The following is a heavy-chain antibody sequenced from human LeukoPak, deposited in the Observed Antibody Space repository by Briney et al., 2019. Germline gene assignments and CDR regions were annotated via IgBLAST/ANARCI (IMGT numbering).Heavy chain of an antibody. Sequence: SVKVSCKASGGTFSSYAISWVRQAPGQGLEWMGGIIPIFGTANYAQKFQGRVTITTDESTSTAYMELSSLRSEDTAVYYCAREGHVGRSSGWFDPWGQGTLVTVSS. J-gene: IGHJ5*02. CDR2: IIPIFGTA. D-gene: IGHD3-10*01. CDR1: GGTFSSYA. CDR3: AREGHVGRSSGWFDP. V-gene: IGHV1-69*05.